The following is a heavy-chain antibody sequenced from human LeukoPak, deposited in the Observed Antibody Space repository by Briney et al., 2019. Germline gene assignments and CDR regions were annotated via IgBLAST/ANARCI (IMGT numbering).Heavy chain of an antibody. D-gene: IGHD3-3*02. CDR1: GGSISSYY. CDR3: ARGPRLANAFDI. J-gene: IGHJ3*02. CDR2: IYSGST. V-gene: IGHV4-4*08. Sequence: PSETLSLTCTVSGGSISSYYWSWIRQPPGKGLEWIGYIYSGSTNYNPSLKSRVTISVDTSKNQFSLKLSSVTAADTAIYYCARGPRLANAFDIWGQGTMVTFSS.